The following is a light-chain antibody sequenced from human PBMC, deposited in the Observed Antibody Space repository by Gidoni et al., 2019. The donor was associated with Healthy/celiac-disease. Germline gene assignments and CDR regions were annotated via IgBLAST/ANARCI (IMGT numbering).Light chain of an antibody. V-gene: IGKV3-11*01. J-gene: IGKJ4*01. CDR3: QQRSNWPPVLVT. CDR2: DAS. CDR1: QSVSSY. Sequence: EIVLTQYQDTLSLSPGERATLSCRASQSVSSYLAWYQQKPGQAPRLLIYDASNRATGIPARFSGSGSGTDFTLTISSLDPEDFAVYFCQQRSNWPPVLVTFGGGTKVEIK.